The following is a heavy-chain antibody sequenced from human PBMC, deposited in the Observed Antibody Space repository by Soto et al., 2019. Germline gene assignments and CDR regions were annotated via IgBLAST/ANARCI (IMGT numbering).Heavy chain of an antibody. J-gene: IGHJ6*02. CDR3: ARDGIAVAGTSYDYYGMDV. Sequence: SVTVSCKASGGTFSSYAISWVRQAPGQGLEWMGGIIPIFGTANYAQKFQGRVTITADESTSTAYMELSSLRSEDTAVYYCARDGIAVAGTSYDYYGMDVWGQGTTVTVSS. V-gene: IGHV1-69*13. D-gene: IGHD6-19*01. CDR2: IIPIFGTA. CDR1: GGTFSSYA.